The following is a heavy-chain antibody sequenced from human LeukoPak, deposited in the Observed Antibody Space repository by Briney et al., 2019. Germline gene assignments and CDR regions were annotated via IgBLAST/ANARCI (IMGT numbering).Heavy chain of an antibody. CDR2: INHSGST. J-gene: IGHJ6*03. D-gene: IGHD2-2*01. V-gene: IGHV4-34*01. CDR3: ARAVRYCSSTSCYFHYYYYYYMDV. CDR1: GGSFSGFY. Sequence: PSETLSLTCAVYGGSFSGFYWSWIRQPPGKGLEWIGEINHSGSTNYNPSLKSRVTISVDTSKNQFSLKLSSVTAADTAVYYCARAVRYCSSTSCYFHYYYYYYMDVWGKGTTVTVSS.